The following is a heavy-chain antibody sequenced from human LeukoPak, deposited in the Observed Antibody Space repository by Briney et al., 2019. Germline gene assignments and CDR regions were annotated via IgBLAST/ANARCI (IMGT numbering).Heavy chain of an antibody. D-gene: IGHD3-22*01. J-gene: IGHJ6*02. CDR3: ARETSSEIIGGMDV. V-gene: IGHV3-30*02. CDR2: IQTDGNPK. CDR1: GFIFSNSG. Sequence: GGSLRLSCAASGFIFSNSGMHWVRQAPGKGLEGVAFIQTDGNPKYYADSVRSRFTISRDNFKKTCYLQMDSLRVEDTAVYYCARETSSEIIGGMDVRGQGTTVTVTS.